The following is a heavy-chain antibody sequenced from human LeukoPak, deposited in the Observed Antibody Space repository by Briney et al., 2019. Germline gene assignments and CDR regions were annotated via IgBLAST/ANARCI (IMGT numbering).Heavy chain of an antibody. CDR2: INHSGSP. J-gene: IGHJ4*02. CDR1: GGSFSGYY. CDR3: ARVSGWLRSYFDY. V-gene: IGHV4-34*01. D-gene: IGHD5-12*01. Sequence: SETLSLTCAVYGGSFSGYYWSWIRQPPGKGLEWIGEINHSGSPNYNPSLKSRVTISVDTSKNQFSLKLSSVTAADTAVYYCARVSGWLRSYFDYWGQGTLVTVSS.